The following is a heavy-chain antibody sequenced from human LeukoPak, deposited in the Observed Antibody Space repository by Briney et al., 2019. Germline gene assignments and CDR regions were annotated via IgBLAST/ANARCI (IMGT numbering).Heavy chain of an antibody. J-gene: IGHJ4*02. D-gene: IGHD3-10*01. Sequence: SETLSLTCAVYGGSFSGYYWSWIRQPPGKGLEWIGEINHSGSTNYNPSLKSRVTISVDTSKNQFSLKLSSVTAADTAVYYCARHVKGYYYYGSGRWVFDYWGQGTLVTVSS. CDR3: ARHVKGYYYYGSGRWVFDY. CDR1: GGSFSGYY. CDR2: INHSGST. V-gene: IGHV4-34*01.